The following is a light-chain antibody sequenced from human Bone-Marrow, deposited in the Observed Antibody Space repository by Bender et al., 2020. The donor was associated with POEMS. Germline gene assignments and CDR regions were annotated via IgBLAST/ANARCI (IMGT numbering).Light chain of an antibody. V-gene: IGLV3-1*01. CDR2: QDS. CDR1: KLGDKY. CDR3: SSYTSSSHVV. Sequence: SYELTQSPSVSVSPGQTASITCSGDKLGDKYVCWYQQKPGQSPVLVISQDSQRPSGVSNRFSGSKSGNTASLTISGLQTEDEADYYCSSYTSSSHVVFGGGTKLTVL. J-gene: IGLJ2*01.